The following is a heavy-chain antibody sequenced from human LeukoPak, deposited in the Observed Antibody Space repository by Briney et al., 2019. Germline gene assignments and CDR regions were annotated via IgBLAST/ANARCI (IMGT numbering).Heavy chain of an antibody. J-gene: IGHJ4*02. Sequence: SETLSLTCAVDGGSFSGYYWSWIRQPPGKGLEWIGEINHSGSTNYNPSLKSRVTISVDTSKNQFSLKLSSETAADTAVYYCATHSLAASYCSSTSCYTYFDYWGQGTLVTVSS. CDR3: ATHSLAASYCSSTSCYTYFDY. D-gene: IGHD2-2*02. CDR2: INHSGST. V-gene: IGHV4-34*01. CDR1: GGSFSGYY.